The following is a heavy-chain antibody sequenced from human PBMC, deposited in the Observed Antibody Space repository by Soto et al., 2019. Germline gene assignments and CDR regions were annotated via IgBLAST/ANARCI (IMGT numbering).Heavy chain of an antibody. CDR3: ATYGSGGYYYFDY. Sequence: XETLSLTCTVAGCSIGSSGYSWGWIRQPRGKGPEWIGSIYYSGSTYYNTSLKSRVTISVDTSKNQFSLKLNSVTAADSAIYYCATYGSGGYYYFDYWGQWTLVTVSS. CDR1: GCSIGSSGYS. CDR2: IYYSGST. D-gene: IGHD3-10*01. J-gene: IGHJ4*02. V-gene: IGHV4-39*01.